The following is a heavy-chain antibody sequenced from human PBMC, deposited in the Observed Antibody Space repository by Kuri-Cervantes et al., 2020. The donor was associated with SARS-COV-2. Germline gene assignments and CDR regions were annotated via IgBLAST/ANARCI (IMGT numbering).Heavy chain of an antibody. J-gene: IGHJ4*02. Sequence: GGSLRLSCAASGFTFSSYAMHWVRQAPGKGLEWVAAISYDGSNKYYADSVKGRFTISRDNSKNTLYLQMNSLRAEDTAVYYCARSIVVVPAPFDYWGQGTLVTVSS. D-gene: IGHD2-2*01. CDR1: GFTFSSYA. CDR2: ISYDGSNK. CDR3: ARSIVVVPAPFDY. V-gene: IGHV3-30-3*01.